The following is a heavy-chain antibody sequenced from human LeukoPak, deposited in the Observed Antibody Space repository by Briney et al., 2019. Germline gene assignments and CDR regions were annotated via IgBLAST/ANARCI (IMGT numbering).Heavy chain of an antibody. V-gene: IGHV3-53*01. CDR2: IYSGGNT. CDR1: GFTVSSTY. J-gene: IGHJ4*02. Sequence: GGSLRLSCAASGFTVSSTYMSWVRQAPGKGLEWVSVIYSGGNTYYADSVKGRLTISRDNSKNTLYLQMNSLRAEDTAVYYCARSAIVGGTSPFDYWGQGTLVTVSS. D-gene: IGHD1-26*01. CDR3: ARSAIVGGTSPFDY.